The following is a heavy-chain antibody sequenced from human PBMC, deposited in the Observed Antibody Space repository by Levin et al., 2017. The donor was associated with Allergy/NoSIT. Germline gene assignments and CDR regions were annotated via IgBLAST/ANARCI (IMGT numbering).Heavy chain of an antibody. CDR1: GGSVSSGSYY. D-gene: IGHD4-11*01. CDR3: ARDTGYIDY. J-gene: IGHJ4*02. CDR2: IYYSGST. V-gene: IGHV4-61*01. Sequence: ESLKISCTVSGGSVSSGSYYWSWIRQPPGKGLEWIGYIYYSGSTNYNPSLESRVTISVDTSKNQFSLKLSSVTAADTAVYYCARDTGYIDYWGRGTLVTVSS.